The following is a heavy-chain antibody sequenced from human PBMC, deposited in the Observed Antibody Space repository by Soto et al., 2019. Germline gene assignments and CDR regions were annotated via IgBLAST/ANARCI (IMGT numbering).Heavy chain of an antibody. J-gene: IGHJ5*02. CDR2: MTPNSGNT. Sequence: QVQLMQSGAEVRKPGASVKVSCRASGYTFTDYDINWVRQATGQGLEWLGWMTPNSGNTGYALKFQGRVILTSYISRSTAYMELSSLTSEDTAVYYCAINLYNTGDFDHWGQGTLVTVSS. CDR3: AINLYNTGDFDH. V-gene: IGHV1-8*02. D-gene: IGHD3-16*01. CDR1: GYTFTDYD.